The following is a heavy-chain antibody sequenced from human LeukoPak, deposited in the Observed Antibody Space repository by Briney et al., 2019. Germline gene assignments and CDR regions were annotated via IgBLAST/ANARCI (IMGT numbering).Heavy chain of an antibody. D-gene: IGHD1-14*01. Sequence: GGSLRLSCAASGFTFSSYWMNWVRQAPGKGLEWVANIKQDGTEKLYVDSVKGRFTISRDNSKNTLDLQMSSLRAEDTAVYYCVRVSYKRGYYYGMDVWGQGTTVTVSS. J-gene: IGHJ6*02. CDR1: GFTFSSYW. CDR3: VRVSYKRGYYYGMDV. CDR2: IKQDGTEK. V-gene: IGHV3-7*01.